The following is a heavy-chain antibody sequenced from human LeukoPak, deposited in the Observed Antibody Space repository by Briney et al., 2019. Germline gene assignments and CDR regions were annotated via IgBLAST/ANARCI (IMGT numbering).Heavy chain of an antibody. V-gene: IGHV4-39*07. CDR3: ARDSPDCSSTSCYPPDNWFDP. Sequence: SETLSLTCTVSGGSISSSSYYWGWTRQPPGKGLKWIGSIYYSGSTYYNPSLKSRVTISVDTSKNQFSLKLSSVTAADTAVYYCARDSPDCSSTSCYPPDNWFDPWGQGTLVTVSS. D-gene: IGHD2-2*01. CDR2: IYYSGST. J-gene: IGHJ5*02. CDR1: GGSISSSSYY.